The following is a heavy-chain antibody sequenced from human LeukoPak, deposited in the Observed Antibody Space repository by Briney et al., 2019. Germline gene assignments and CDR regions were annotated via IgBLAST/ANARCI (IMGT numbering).Heavy chain of an antibody. V-gene: IGHV4-34*01. Sequence: SETLSLTCTVSGGSISSYYWSWIRQPPGKGLEWIGEINHSGSTNYNPSLKSRVTISVDTSKNQFSLKLSSVTAADTAVYYCARGLPAAMDVWGKGTTVTVSS. CDR2: INHSGST. CDR1: GGSISSYY. CDR3: ARGLPAAMDV. J-gene: IGHJ6*03. D-gene: IGHD6-25*01.